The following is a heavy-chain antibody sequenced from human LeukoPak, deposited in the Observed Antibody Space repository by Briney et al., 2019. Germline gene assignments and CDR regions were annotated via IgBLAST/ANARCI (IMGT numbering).Heavy chain of an antibody. Sequence: PGGSLRLSCAASGFTFSAYWMSWVRQAPGKGLERVANIKQDGSDKYYVDSVKGRFTISRDNAKNSLYLQMNSLRAEDTAVYYCARKTVVGSYFDYWSQGTPVTVSS. CDR1: GFTFSAYW. CDR3: ARKTVVGSYFDY. J-gene: IGHJ4*02. CDR2: IKQDGSDK. D-gene: IGHD4-23*01. V-gene: IGHV3-7*03.